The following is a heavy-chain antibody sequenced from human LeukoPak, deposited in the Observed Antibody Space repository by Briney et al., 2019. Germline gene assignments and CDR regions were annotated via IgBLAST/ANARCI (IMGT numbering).Heavy chain of an antibody. CDR1: GFTFSTHW. J-gene: IGHJ4*02. CDR2: IKQDGSER. Sequence: GGSLRLSCAASGFTFSTHWMTWVRQAPGKGLEWVANIKQDGSERYYLDSVKGRFTISRDNAKNSLFLQMNSLRAEDTAMYYCATDSRSCRYWGQGTLVTVSS. CDR3: ATDSRSCRY. V-gene: IGHV3-7*03.